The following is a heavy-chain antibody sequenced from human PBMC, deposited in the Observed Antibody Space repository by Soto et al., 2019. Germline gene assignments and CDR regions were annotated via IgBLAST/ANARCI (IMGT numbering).Heavy chain of an antibody. Sequence: SETLSLTCAVSGGSISSSNWWSWVRQPPGKGLEWIGEIYHSGSTNYNPSLKSRVTISVDKSKNQFSLKLSSVTAAATAVYYCARDLAQIYGYGDLYYYYYYGMDVWGQGTTVTVSS. CDR2: IYHSGST. CDR1: GGSISSSNW. D-gene: IGHD5-18*01. J-gene: IGHJ6*02. CDR3: ARDLAQIYGYGDLYYYYYYGMDV. V-gene: IGHV4-4*02.